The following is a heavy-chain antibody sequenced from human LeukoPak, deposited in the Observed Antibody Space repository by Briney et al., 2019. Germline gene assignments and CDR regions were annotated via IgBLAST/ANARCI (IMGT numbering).Heavy chain of an antibody. CDR1: GFTLSSYS. CDR2: TSSSSSTI. V-gene: IGHV3-48*02. Sequence: TGGSLRLSCAASGFTLSSYSMNWVRQAPGKGLEWVSHTSSSSSTIYYADSVKGRFTISRDNAKNSLYLQMNSLRDEDTAVYYCARDRGYGDYVGAFDIWGQGTMVTVSS. CDR3: ARDRGYGDYVGAFDI. D-gene: IGHD4-17*01. J-gene: IGHJ3*02.